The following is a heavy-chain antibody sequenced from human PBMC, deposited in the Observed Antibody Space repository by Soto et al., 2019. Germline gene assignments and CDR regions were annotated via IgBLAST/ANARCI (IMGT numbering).Heavy chain of an antibody. CDR3: ARAQGGYSGSYRFDY. D-gene: IGHD1-26*01. CDR1: GYTFTSYY. J-gene: IGHJ4*02. V-gene: IGHV1-46*01. Sequence: GASVKVSCKASGYTFTSYYMHWVRQAPGQGLEWMGIINPSGGSTSYAQKFQGRVTMTRDTSTSTVYMELSSLRSEDTAVFYCARAQGGYSGSYRFDYWAQRTLVTVSS. CDR2: INPSGGST.